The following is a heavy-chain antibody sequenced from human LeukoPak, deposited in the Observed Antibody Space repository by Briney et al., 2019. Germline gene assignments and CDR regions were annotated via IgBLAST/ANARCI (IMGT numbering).Heavy chain of an antibody. J-gene: IGHJ6*04. CDR2: IYHSGST. Sequence: SETLSLTCTVSGGSISSSSYYWGWIRQPPGKGLEWIGSIYHSGSTYYNPSLKSRGTISVDTSKNQFSLKLSSVTAADTAVYYCARVWFGGMDVWGKGTTVTVSS. CDR1: GGSISSSSYY. D-gene: IGHD3-10*01. CDR3: ARVWFGGMDV. V-gene: IGHV4-39*07.